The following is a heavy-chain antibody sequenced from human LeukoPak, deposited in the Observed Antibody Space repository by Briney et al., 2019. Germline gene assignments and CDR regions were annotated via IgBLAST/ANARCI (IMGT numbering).Heavy chain of an antibody. CDR2: IHHSGST. CDR3: ARGIPGYFGTSGYYYEY. J-gene: IGHJ4*02. Sequence: KSSETLSLTCAVSGDSISSNYWWTWVRQPPGQGLEWIGEIHHSGSTNYSPSLKSRVTISVDNSRNQFSLGLSSVSAADTAVYYCARGIPGYFGTSGYYYEYWGQGTLVTVSS. V-gene: IGHV4-4*02. CDR1: GDSISSNYW. D-gene: IGHD3-22*01.